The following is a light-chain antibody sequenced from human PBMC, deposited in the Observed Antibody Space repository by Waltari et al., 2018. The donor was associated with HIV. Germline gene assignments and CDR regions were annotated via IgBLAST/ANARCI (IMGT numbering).Light chain of an antibody. CDR3: QQYYARPWT. V-gene: IGKV4-1*01. Sequence: DIVMTQSAESLAVSLGERATINCKSSQNVLYNSNNKNFLAWYQQKPGQSPKLLIYWASTRESGVPDRFSGSGSGTDFPLTISSLQAEDAAVYYCQQYYARPWTFDQGTKVEIK. CDR2: WAS. CDR1: QNVLYNSNNKNF. J-gene: IGKJ1*01.